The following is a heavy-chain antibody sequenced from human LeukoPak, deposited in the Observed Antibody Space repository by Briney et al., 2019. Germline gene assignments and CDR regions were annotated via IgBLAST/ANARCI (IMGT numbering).Heavy chain of an antibody. CDR1: GFTFDDYA. D-gene: IGHD5-18*01. J-gene: IGHJ4*02. CDR2: ISWNSGSI. V-gene: IGHV3-9*01. Sequence: PGGSLRLSCAASGFTFDDYAMHWVRQAPGKGLEWVSGISWNSGSIGYADSVKGRFTISRDNAKNSLYLQMNSLRAEDTALYYCAKDRRTAMVTGYFDYWGQGTLVTVSS. CDR3: AKDRRTAMVTGYFDY.